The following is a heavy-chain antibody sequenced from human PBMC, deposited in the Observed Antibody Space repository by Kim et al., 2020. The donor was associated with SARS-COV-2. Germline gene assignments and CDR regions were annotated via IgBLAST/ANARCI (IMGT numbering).Heavy chain of an antibody. D-gene: IGHD1-20*01. J-gene: IGHJ4*02. CDR3: ASSIITGMGSFDY. CDR2: IWYDGSNK. V-gene: IGHV3-33*01. Sequence: GGSLRLSCAASGFTFSSYGMHWVRQAPGKGLEWVAVIWYDGSNKYYADSVKGRFTISRDNSKNTLYLQMNSLRAEDTAVYYCASSIITGMGSFDYWGQGTLVTVSS. CDR1: GFTFSSYG.